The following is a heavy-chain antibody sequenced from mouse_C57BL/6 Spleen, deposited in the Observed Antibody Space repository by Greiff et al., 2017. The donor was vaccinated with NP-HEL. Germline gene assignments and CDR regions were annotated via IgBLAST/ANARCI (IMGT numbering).Heavy chain of an antibody. J-gene: IGHJ2*01. CDR1: GFSLTSYG. V-gene: IGHV2-2*01. CDR3: ARFYSNYYFDY. Sequence: VQLQQSGPGLVQPSQSLSITCTVSGFSLTSYGVHWVRQSPGKGLEWLGVIWSGGSTDYNAAFISRLSISKDNSKRQVFFKMNSLQADDTAIYYCARFYSNYYFDYWGQGTTLTVSS. CDR2: IWSGGST. D-gene: IGHD2-5*01.